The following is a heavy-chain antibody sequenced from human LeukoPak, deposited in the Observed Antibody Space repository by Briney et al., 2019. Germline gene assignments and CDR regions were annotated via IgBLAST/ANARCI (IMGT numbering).Heavy chain of an antibody. D-gene: IGHD3-22*01. Sequence: GASVKVSCKASGYTFTSYYMHWVRQAPGQGLEWMGIINPSGGSTSYAQKFQGRVTMTRDTSTSTVYMELSSLRSEDTAVYYCARDGMHYYYDSSGYYSNLYFDYWGQGTLVTASS. CDR2: INPSGGST. CDR1: GYTFTSYY. V-gene: IGHV1-46*01. J-gene: IGHJ4*02. CDR3: ARDGMHYYYDSSGYYSNLYFDY.